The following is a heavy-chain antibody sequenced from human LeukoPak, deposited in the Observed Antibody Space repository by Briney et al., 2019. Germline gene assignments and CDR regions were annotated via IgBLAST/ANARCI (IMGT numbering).Heavy chain of an antibody. D-gene: IGHD6-19*01. CDR2: MNPNSGNT. CDR3: ARGRGQWLDTDAFDI. V-gene: IGHV1-8*01. J-gene: IGHJ3*02. Sequence: ASVKVSCKASGYTFTSYDINWVRQATGQGLEWMGWMNPNSGNTGYAQKFQGRVTMNRNTSISTAYMELSSLRSEDTAVYYCARGRGQWLDTDAFDIWGQGTMVTVSS. CDR1: GYTFTSYD.